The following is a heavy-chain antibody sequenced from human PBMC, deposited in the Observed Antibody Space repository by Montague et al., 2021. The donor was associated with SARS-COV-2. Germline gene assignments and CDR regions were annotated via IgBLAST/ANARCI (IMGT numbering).Heavy chain of an antibody. Sequence: PALVKPTQTLTLTCTFSGFSLSTPNVGVAWIRQPPGKAPEWLAVIYSNGDKRYSPSLQRRLTITKDTSRNQVVLSLTNVDPLDTATYYCAHLIRYYDIFTGIPFDXWGQGTQVTVSS. CDR3: AHLIRYYDIFTGIPFDX. V-gene: IGHV2-5*01. D-gene: IGHD3-9*01. J-gene: IGHJ4*02. CDR2: IYSNGDK. CDR1: GFSLSTPNVG.